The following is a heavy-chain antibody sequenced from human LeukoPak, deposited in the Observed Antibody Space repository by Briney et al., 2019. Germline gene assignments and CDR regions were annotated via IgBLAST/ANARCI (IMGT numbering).Heavy chain of an antibody. CDR1: GFTFGSYV. D-gene: IGHD3-16*01. V-gene: IGHV3-23*01. Sequence: PGRSLRLSCAASGFTFGSYVMSWVRQAPGKGLEWVSTISASGESTNYADSVRGRFTISRDNSKNTVNLQMNSLRAEDPAVYYCAQGTRFASWGQGTLVTVSS. J-gene: IGHJ4*02. CDR2: ISASGEST. CDR3: AQGTRFAS.